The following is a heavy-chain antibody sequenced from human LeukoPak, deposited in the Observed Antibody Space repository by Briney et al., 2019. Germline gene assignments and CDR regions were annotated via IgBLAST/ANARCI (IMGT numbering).Heavy chain of an antibody. CDR1: GFTVSTNH. J-gene: IGHJ5*02. D-gene: IGHD2-2*01. Sequence: PGGSLRLSCVASGFTVSTNHMNWVRQAPGKGLEWVAVISFDGSNKFYSDSVKGRFTISRDNSKNTLRLQMESLRPDDTGVYYCAKATSGNEDVSEAGGGWFDPWGQGTLVTVSS. CDR3: AKATSGNEDVSEAGGGWFDP. CDR2: ISFDGSNK. V-gene: IGHV3-30*18.